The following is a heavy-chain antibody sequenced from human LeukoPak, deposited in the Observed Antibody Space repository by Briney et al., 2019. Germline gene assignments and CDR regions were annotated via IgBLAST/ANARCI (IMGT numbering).Heavy chain of an antibody. D-gene: IGHD3-22*01. CDR2: IDHSGST. CDR3: ATPHYYDSSGYYSRTYFDY. V-gene: IGHV4-34*01. Sequence: KPSETLSLTCAVYGGSFSGYYWSWIRLPPGKGLEWIGEIDHSGSTNYNPSLKSRVTISVDTSKDQFSLKLSSVTAADTAVYYCATPHYYDSSGYYSRTYFDYWGQGTLVTVSS. J-gene: IGHJ4*02. CDR1: GGSFSGYY.